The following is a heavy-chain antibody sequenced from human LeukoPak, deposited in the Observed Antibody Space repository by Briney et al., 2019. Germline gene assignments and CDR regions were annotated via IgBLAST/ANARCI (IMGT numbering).Heavy chain of an antibody. Sequence: PGGSLRLSCAASGFTFSSYAMSWVRQAPGKGLEWVSTISGSGGSTNHADSVKGRFTISRDNSKNTLYLQMNSLRAEDTAVYYCARLMVRGVISRQYYFDYWGQGTLVTVSS. V-gene: IGHV3-23*01. CDR2: ISGSGGST. J-gene: IGHJ4*02. CDR3: ARLMVRGVISRQYYFDY. CDR1: GFTFSSYA. D-gene: IGHD3-10*01.